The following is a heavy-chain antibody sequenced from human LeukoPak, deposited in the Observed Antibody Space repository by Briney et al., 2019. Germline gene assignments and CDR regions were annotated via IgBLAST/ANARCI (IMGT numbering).Heavy chain of an antibody. CDR1: GGSISGYS. CDR2: ISNTGTT. V-gene: IGHV4-4*08. CDR3: ARDGILNY. D-gene: IGHD1-14*01. Sequence: SETLSLTCTVSGGSISGYSWNWIRQPPGKGLEWIGYISNTGTTNYSPSPRSRVTISADTSKNQFSLNLSSVTAADTAVYFCARDGILNYWSQGTLVTVSS. J-gene: IGHJ4*02.